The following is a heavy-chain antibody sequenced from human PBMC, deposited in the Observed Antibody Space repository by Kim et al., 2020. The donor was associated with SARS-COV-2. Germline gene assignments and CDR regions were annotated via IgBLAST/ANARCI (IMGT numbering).Heavy chain of an antibody. Sequence: ASVKVSCKASGYTFTGYYMHWVRQAPGQGLEWMGWINPNSGGTNYAQKFQGRVTMTRDTSISTAYMELSRLRSDDTAVYYCARDFLAGSGSLRWTRGQGTLVTVSS. CDR3: ARDFLAGSGSLRWT. CDR2: INPNSGGT. V-gene: IGHV1-2*02. J-gene: IGHJ4*02. D-gene: IGHD6-19*01. CDR1: GYTFTGYY.